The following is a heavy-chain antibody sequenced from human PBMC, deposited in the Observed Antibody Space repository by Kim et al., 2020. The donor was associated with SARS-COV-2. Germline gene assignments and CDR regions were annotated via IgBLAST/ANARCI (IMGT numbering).Heavy chain of an antibody. D-gene: IGHD3-10*01. Sequence: GGSLRLSCAASGFTFSSYAMSWVRQAPGKGLEWVSAISGSGGSTYYADSVKGRFTISRDNSKNTLYLQMNSLRAEDTAVYYCAKAQASMVREADAFDIWGQGTMVTVSS. CDR2: ISGSGGST. V-gene: IGHV3-23*01. CDR1: GFTFSSYA. J-gene: IGHJ3*02. CDR3: AKAQASMVREADAFDI.